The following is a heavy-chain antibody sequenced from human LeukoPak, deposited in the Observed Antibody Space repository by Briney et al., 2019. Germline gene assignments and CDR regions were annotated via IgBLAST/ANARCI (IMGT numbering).Heavy chain of an antibody. CDR2: IIPIFGTA. J-gene: IGHJ5*02. CDR1: GGTFSSYA. CDR3: ARGYWSGYNYNWFDP. V-gene: IGHV1-69*13. Sequence: SVTVSCKASGGTFSSYAISWVRQAPGQGLEWMGGIIPIFGTANYAQKFQGRVTITADESTSTAYMELSSLRSEDTAVYYCARGYWSGYNYNWFDPWGQGTLVTVSS. D-gene: IGHD3-3*01.